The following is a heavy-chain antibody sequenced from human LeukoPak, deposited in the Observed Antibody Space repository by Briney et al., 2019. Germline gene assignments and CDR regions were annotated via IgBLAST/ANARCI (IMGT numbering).Heavy chain of an antibody. V-gene: IGHV1-69*06. Sequence: GASVKVSCKASGYSFTTFAMNWVRQAPGQGLEWMGGIIPIFGTANYAQKFQGRVTITADKSTSTAYMELRSLRSDDTAVYYCARVWELGFDGFDIWGQGTMVTVSS. CDR3: ARVWELGFDGFDI. D-gene: IGHD3-16*01. CDR1: GYSFTTFA. J-gene: IGHJ3*02. CDR2: IIPIFGTA.